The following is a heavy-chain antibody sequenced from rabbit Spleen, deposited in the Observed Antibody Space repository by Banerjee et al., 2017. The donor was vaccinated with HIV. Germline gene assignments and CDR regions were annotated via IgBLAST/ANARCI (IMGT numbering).Heavy chain of an antibody. D-gene: IGHD1-1*01. CDR2: INAATGKP. J-gene: IGHJ4*01. V-gene: IGHV1S45*01. Sequence: QEQLVESGGGLVKPEGSLTLTCKASGFSFSDRDVMCWVRQAPGKGLEWIACINAATGKPVYATWAKGRFTISRTSSTTVTLRMTSLTAADTATYFCARDVDTIYFRFSLWGPGTLVTVS. CDR3: ARDVDTIYFRFSL. CDR1: GFSFSDRDV.